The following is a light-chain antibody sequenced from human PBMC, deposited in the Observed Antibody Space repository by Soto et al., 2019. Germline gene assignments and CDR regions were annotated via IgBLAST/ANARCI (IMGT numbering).Light chain of an antibody. Sequence: QSVLTQPASVSESPGQSITISCTGTSSDVGGYNYVSWYQQHPGIAPKLLIYGVTNRPSGVSTRFSGSKSGNTASLTISGLQAEDEADYHCSSYTSASTLLYLFGTGTKLTVL. J-gene: IGLJ1*01. CDR1: SSDVGGYNY. CDR3: SSYTSASTLLYL. V-gene: IGLV2-14*01. CDR2: GVT.